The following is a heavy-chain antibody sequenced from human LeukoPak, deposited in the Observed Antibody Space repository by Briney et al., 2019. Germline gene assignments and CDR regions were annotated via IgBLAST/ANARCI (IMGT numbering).Heavy chain of an antibody. CDR3: ASQYSSSSGGY. D-gene: IGHD6-6*01. V-gene: IGHV1-69*13. J-gene: IGHJ4*02. CDR1: GYTFTSYY. CDR2: IIPIFGTA. Sequence: EASVKVSCKASGYTFTSYYLHWVRQAPGQGLEWMGGIIPIFGTANYAQKFQGRVTITADESTSTAYMELSSLRSEDTAVYYCASQYSSSSGGYWGQGTLVTVSS.